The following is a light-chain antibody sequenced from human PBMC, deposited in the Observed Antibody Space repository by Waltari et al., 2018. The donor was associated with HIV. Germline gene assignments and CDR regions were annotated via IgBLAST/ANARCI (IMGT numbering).Light chain of an antibody. CDR3: MQPLQTPWT. J-gene: IGKJ1*01. CDR1: QSLLHSNGYTH. CDR2: LGS. V-gene: IGKV2-28*01. Sequence: DIVMTQSPLSLPVTPGAPASISCRSSQSLLHSNGYTHLDWYRQKPGQSPQLLIYLGSNRASGVPERFSGSGSGTNFTLRIGRVAAEDVGVYYCMQPLQTPWTFGQGTKVEIK.